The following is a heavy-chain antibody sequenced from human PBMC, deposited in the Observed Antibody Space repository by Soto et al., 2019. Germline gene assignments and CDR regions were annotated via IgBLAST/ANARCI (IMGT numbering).Heavy chain of an antibody. CDR1: GFTFSDYY. CDR3: ARDRGPGGIAVGAFEI. Sequence: QVQLVESGGGLVKPGESLRLSCAASGFTFSDYYMNWIRQAPGKGLEWVSYISGSSAYKNYADSMQGRFTVTRDNAQNSLYLQMNSLTVEDTAIYYCARDRGPGGIAVGAFEIWGQGTVVTVSS. V-gene: IGHV3-11*06. D-gene: IGHD6-19*01. J-gene: IGHJ3*02. CDR2: ISGSSAYK.